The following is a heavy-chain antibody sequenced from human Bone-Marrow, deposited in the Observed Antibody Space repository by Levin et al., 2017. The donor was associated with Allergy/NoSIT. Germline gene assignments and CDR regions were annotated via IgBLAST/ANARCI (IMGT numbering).Heavy chain of an antibody. CDR3: ARGRYFGGLGFDC. J-gene: IGHJ4*02. V-gene: IGHV4-61*01. CDR2: IYHSGST. CDR1: GGSVSSGSYY. D-gene: IGHD4-23*01. Sequence: SETLSLTCTVSGGSVSSGSYYWSWIRQPPGKGLEWIAYIYHSGSTKYNPSLKSRVTISPDTSRNQFSLRLTSLTAADTAVYYCARGRYFGGLGFDCWGKGTLVTVSS.